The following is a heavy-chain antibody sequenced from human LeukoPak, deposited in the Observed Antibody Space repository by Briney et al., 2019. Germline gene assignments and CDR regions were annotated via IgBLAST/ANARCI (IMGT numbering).Heavy chain of an antibody. Sequence: PGRSLRLYCAASGFTFSSYGMHWVRQAPGKGLEWVAVIWYDGSNKYYADSVKGRFTISRDNSKNTLYLQMNSLRAEDTAVYYCAREGLPGYSSGWYVYWGQGTLVTVSS. D-gene: IGHD6-19*01. CDR3: AREGLPGYSSGWYVY. CDR2: IWYDGSNK. V-gene: IGHV3-33*01. J-gene: IGHJ4*02. CDR1: GFTFSSYG.